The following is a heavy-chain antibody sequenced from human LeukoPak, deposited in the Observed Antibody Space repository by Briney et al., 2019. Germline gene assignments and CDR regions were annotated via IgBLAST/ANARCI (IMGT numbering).Heavy chain of an antibody. CDR3: ARDRSGWYEPLDY. J-gene: IGHJ4*02. CDR2: IRKDGSEK. V-gene: IGHV3-7*01. D-gene: IGHD6-19*01. CDR1: GFSLSSYW. Sequence: GGSLRLSCAASGFSLSSYWMSWVRQAPGKGLEWVANIRKDGSEKYYVDSVTGRFTISRDNAKNSLYLQMNSLRAEDTAVYYCARDRSGWYEPLDYWGQGTLVTVSS.